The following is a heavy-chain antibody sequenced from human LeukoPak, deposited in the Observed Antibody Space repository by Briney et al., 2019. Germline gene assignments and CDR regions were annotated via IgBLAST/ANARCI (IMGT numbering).Heavy chain of an antibody. CDR3: ARDRIAAAGTFDY. CDR1: GGSVSSGSYY. CDR2: IYYSGST. J-gene: IGHJ4*02. D-gene: IGHD6-13*01. V-gene: IGHV4-61*01. Sequence: SETLSLTCTVSGGSVSSGSYYWSWIRQPPGTGLEWIGYIYYSGSTNYNPSLKSRVTISVDTSKNQFSLKQSSVTAADTAVYYCARDRIAAAGTFDYWGQGTLVTVSS.